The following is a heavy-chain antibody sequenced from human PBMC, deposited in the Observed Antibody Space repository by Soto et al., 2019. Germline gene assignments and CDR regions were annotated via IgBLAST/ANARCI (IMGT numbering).Heavy chain of an antibody. CDR1: GGTFSSYA. CDR2: IIPIFGTA. V-gene: IGHV1-69*13. CDR3: ARDYDFWSGYGPNGMDV. D-gene: IGHD3-3*01. Sequence: GASVKVSCKDSGGTFSSYAISWVRQAPGQGLEWMGGIIPIFGTANYAQKFQGRVTITADESTSTAYMELSSLRSEDTAVYYCARDYDFWSGYGPNGMDVWGQGTTVTVSS. J-gene: IGHJ6*02.